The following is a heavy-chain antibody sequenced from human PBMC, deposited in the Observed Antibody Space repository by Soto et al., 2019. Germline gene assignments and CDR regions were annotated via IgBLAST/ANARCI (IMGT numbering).Heavy chain of an antibody. D-gene: IGHD1-26*01. Sequence: QVQLRESGPGLVKHSETLSLTCTVSSGSIGTYFWSWIRQPPGKGLEWIGYIYYSGTTNYTPSLKSRVTIFLDTSKNQLSLRLSSVTAADTAGYYCARGSGGTYDAFDIWGQGTLVTVSS. V-gene: IGHV4-59*01. J-gene: IGHJ3*02. CDR2: IYYSGTT. CDR3: ARGSGGTYDAFDI. CDR1: SGSIGTYF.